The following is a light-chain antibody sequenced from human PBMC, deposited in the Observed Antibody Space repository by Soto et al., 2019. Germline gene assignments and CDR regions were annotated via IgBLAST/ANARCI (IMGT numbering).Light chain of an antibody. Sequence: DIVMTQSPLSLPVTPGEPACISCRSSQSLLHSDGYNYLDWFLQRPGQSPQLLIYLGSSRASGVPDRFSGSGSGTDFTLKISRVEAEDVGVYYCMQALQTPLTFGGGTKVDIK. CDR2: LGS. J-gene: IGKJ4*01. CDR1: QSLLHSDGYNY. CDR3: MQALQTPLT. V-gene: IGKV2-28*01.